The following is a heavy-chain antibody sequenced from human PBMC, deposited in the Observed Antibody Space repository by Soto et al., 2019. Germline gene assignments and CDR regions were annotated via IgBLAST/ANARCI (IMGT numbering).Heavy chain of an antibody. Sequence: ASVKVSCKASGYTFTVYYMHWVRQAPGQGLEWVGWINPSSGGTNFAQKFQDRVTMTTDTSINTTYMEMSRLRSDDTAIYYCARDLMAAVGSHFYYGMDVWGQGTTVTV. J-gene: IGHJ6*02. D-gene: IGHD2-15*01. V-gene: IGHV1-2*02. CDR3: ARDLMAAVGSHFYYGMDV. CDR1: GYTFTVYY. CDR2: INPSSGGT.